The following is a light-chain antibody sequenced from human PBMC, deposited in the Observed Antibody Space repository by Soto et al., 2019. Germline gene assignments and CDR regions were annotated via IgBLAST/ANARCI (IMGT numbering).Light chain of an antibody. CDR1: SSDVGGYNY. CDR3: CSYTTSNTRQIV. CDR2: DVS. Sequence: LTQPASVSGSPGQSITISCTGTSSDVGGYNYVPWYQQQPGKAPKFMIYDVSNRPSGVSNRFSGSKSGNTASLTISGLQAEDEADYYCCSYTTSNTRQIVFGTGTKVTVL. J-gene: IGLJ1*01. V-gene: IGLV2-14*01.